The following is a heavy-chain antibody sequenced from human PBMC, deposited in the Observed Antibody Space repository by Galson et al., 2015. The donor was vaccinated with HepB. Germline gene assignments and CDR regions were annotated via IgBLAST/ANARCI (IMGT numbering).Heavy chain of an antibody. CDR2: ISYDGNYK. Sequence: SLRLSCAASGFTFTSHAMHWVRQAPGKGLEWVAVISYDGNYKNYPDSVKGRFTIFRDDSKNTLSLQMNSLRAEDTAVYYCVAEVGAKNFDYWGQGTLVTVSS. V-gene: IGHV3-30-3*01. J-gene: IGHJ4*02. CDR3: VAEVGAKNFDY. CDR1: GFTFTSHA. D-gene: IGHD1-26*01.